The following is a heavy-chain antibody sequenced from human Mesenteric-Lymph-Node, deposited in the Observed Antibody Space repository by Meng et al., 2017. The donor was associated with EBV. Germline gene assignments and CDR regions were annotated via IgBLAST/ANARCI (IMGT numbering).Heavy chain of an antibody. CDR2: ISHDGVVT. CDR1: GFTFDAYV. CDR3: TRDVAWKLFDY. V-gene: IGHV3-74*01. J-gene: IGHJ4*02. D-gene: IGHD1-1*01. Sequence: VRLAGAGGGIVQPGWDLSLPSAASGFTFDAYVMHWVRQTPGKGRMWVLLISHDGVVTTYAYSVKGRFTVTRDNAKNTLYLQMNSLTAEDTAVYYCTRDVAWKLFDYWGQGTLVTVSS.